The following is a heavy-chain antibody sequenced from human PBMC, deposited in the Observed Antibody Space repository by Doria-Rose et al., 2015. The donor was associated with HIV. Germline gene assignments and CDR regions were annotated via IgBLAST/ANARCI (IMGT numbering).Heavy chain of an antibody. D-gene: IGHD6-19*01. CDR2: IIHSGST. J-gene: IGHJ4*02. CDR3: ASRIAVPNRTFAS. Sequence: QVQLQQWGAGLLKPSETLSLTCAVYGESFSGYYWSWIRQSPGKGLEWIGEIIHSGSTNFSPSLKSRVTMSVDPPKNQFSLNLTSGTAADSALYYCASRIAVPNRTFASWGQGTLVTVSS. V-gene: IGHV4-34*12. CDR1: GESFSGYY.